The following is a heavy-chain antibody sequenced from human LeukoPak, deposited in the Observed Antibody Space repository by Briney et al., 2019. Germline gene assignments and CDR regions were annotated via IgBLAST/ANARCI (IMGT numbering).Heavy chain of an antibody. J-gene: IGHJ4*02. CDR2: ISAYNGNT. D-gene: IGHD3-22*01. CDR1: GGAFNSYA. V-gene: IGHV1-18*01. CDR3: ARDRSPRHYYDTSDYHGAAEY. Sequence: GASVKVSCKASGGAFNSYAINWVRQAPGQGLEWMGWISAYNGNTNYAQKLQGRVTMTTDTSTSTAYVELRTLRSDDTAVYYCARDRSPRHYYDTSDYHGAAEYWGQGTLVTVSS.